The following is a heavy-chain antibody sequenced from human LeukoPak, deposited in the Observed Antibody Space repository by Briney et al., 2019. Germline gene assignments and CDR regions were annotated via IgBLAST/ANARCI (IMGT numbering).Heavy chain of an antibody. CDR1: GYTFTGYY. Sequence: GASVKVSCKASGYTFTGYYMHWVRQAPGQGLEWMGIINPSGGSTSYAQKFQGRVTMTRDTSTSTVYMELSSLRSEDTAVYYCARGWRLIVGATKFDYWGQGTLVTVSS. CDR2: INPSGGST. J-gene: IGHJ4*02. CDR3: ARGWRLIVGATKFDY. V-gene: IGHV1-46*01. D-gene: IGHD1-26*01.